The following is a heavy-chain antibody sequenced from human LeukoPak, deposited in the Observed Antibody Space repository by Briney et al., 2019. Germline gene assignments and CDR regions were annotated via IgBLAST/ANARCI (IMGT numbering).Heavy chain of an antibody. CDR3: ARGIQLWPY. CDR1: GGSFSGYY. D-gene: IGHD5-18*01. CDR2: INHSGST. V-gene: IGHV4-34*01. Sequence: SETLSLTCAVYGGSFSGYYWSWIRQPPGKGLEWIGEINHSGSTNYNPSLKSRVTISVDTSKNRFSLKLSSVTAADTAVYYCARGIQLWPYWGQGTLVTVSS. J-gene: IGHJ4*02.